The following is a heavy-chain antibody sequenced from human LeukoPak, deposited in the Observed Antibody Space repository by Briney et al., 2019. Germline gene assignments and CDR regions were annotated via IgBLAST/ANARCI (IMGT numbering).Heavy chain of an antibody. CDR3: ARRFWGSGSYYNSYYFDY. V-gene: IGHV4-34*01. Sequence: PSETLSLTCGVSGDSISSDGHSWSWIRQPPGKGLEWIGEINHSGSTNYNPSLKSRVTISVDTSKNQFSLKLSSVTAADTAVYYCARRFWGSGSYYNSYYFDYWGQGTLVTVSS. CDR2: INHSGST. CDR1: GDSISSDGHS. D-gene: IGHD3-10*01. J-gene: IGHJ4*02.